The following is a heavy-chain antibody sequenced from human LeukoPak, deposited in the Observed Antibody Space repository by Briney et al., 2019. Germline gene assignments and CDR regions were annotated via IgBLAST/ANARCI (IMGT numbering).Heavy chain of an antibody. J-gene: IGHJ6*02. V-gene: IGHV3-21*01. CDR2: ISSSSSHI. CDR3: ARGCSGGSCYSEGNYYYYYGMDV. D-gene: IGHD2-15*01. CDR1: GFTFSSYS. Sequence: PGGSLRLSCAASGFTFSSYSMNWVRQAPGKGLEWVSSISSSSSHIYYADSVKGRFTIARDNAKNSLYLQMNSLRAEDTAVYYCARGCSGGSCYSEGNYYYYYGMDVWGQGTTVTVSS.